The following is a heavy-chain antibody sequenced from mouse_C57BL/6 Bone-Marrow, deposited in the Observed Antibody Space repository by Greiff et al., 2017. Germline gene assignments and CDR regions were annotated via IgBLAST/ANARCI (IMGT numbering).Heavy chain of an antibody. CDR3: AREGITTVPQFAY. CDR1: GFTFSDYG. Sequence: VQLKESGGGLVKPGGSLKLSCAASGFTFSDYGMHWVRQAPEKGLEWVAYISSGSSTIYYADTVKGRFTISRDNAKNTLFLQMTSLRSEDTAMYYCAREGITTVPQFAYWGQGTLVTVSA. D-gene: IGHD1-1*01. J-gene: IGHJ3*01. CDR2: ISSGSSTI. V-gene: IGHV5-17*01.